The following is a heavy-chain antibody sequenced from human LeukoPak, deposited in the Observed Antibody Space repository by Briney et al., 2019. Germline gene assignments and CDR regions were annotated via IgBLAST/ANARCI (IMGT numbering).Heavy chain of an antibody. CDR3: ARGPGPFDY. J-gene: IGHJ4*02. CDR1: GGSFSGYY. CDR2: INHSGST. V-gene: IGHV4-34*01. Sequence: SETLSLTCAVYGGSFSGYYWSWIRQPPGKGLEWIGEINHSGSTNYNPSLKSRATISVDTSKNQLSLKLSSVTAADTAVYYCARGPGPFDYWGPGTLVTVSS.